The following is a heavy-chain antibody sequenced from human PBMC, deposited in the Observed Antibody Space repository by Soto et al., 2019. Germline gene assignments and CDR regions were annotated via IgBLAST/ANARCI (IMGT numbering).Heavy chain of an antibody. J-gene: IGHJ4*02. Sequence: GSLRLSCAASGFTFSTFEMNWVRQAPGKGLEWVSKIGSSGSTIWYADSVKGRFTISRDNAKNSLYLQMNSLRGDDTAVYYCARATYTSSYNFDSWGQGTLVTVSS. CDR2: IGSSGSTI. CDR3: ARATYTSSYNFDS. V-gene: IGHV3-48*03. CDR1: GFTFSTFE. D-gene: IGHD6-6*01.